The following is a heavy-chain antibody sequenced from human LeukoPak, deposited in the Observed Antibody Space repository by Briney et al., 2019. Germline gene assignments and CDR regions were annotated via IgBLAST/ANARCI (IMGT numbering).Heavy chain of an antibody. Sequence: VASVKVSCTASGGTFSSYAISWVRQAPGQGLEWMGGIIPIFGTANYAQKFQGRVTITADESTSTAYMELSSLRSEDTAVYYCARVSQAIVTYDSSGYMGFDYWGQGTLVTVSS. D-gene: IGHD3-22*01. CDR3: ARVSQAIVTYDSSGYMGFDY. J-gene: IGHJ4*02. CDR1: GGTFSSYA. CDR2: IIPIFGTA. V-gene: IGHV1-69*13.